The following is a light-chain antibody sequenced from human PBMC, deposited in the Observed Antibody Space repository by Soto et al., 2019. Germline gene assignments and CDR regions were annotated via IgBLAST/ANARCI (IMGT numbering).Light chain of an antibody. Sequence: EIVLTQSPGTLSLSPGERATLSCRASQSVSSSYLAWYQQKPGQAPRLLIYGASSRATGIPDRFSGSGSGTDFTLTISRLEPVDFAVYFCQQYHIWPSWTFGQGTKVDIK. CDR2: GAS. V-gene: IGKV3-20*01. J-gene: IGKJ1*01. CDR3: QQYHIWPSWT. CDR1: QSVSSSY.